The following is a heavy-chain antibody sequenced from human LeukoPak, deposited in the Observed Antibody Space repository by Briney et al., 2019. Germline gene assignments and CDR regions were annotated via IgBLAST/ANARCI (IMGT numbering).Heavy chain of an antibody. Sequence: SGPTLVNPTQTLTLTCTFSGFSLTTTGMCVSWIRQPPGKALEWLALIDWGNTEYYSTSLKTRLTISRDTSKNQVVPTMTNMDPVDTATYYCAHRASSSFDYWGQGTLVIVSS. CDR1: GFSLTTTGMC. J-gene: IGHJ4*02. CDR2: IDWGNTE. D-gene: IGHD6-6*01. V-gene: IGHV2-70*12. CDR3: AHRASSSFDY.